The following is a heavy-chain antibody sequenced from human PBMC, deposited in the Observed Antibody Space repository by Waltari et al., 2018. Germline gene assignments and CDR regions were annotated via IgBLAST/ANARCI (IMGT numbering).Heavy chain of an antibody. CDR1: DFIFSNYE. D-gene: IGHD3-22*01. CDR3: ARDQEIIVGGMDV. CDR2: IRSSGGTM. Sequence: EVQLVESGGGLVRPGGSLRLSCAASDFIFSNYEMNWVRQTPGKGLEWISYIRSSGGTMYCAASVEGRFTISRDNAKKSLYLQMNSLRAEDTAVYYCARDQEIIVGGMDVWGQGTAVTVSS. V-gene: IGHV3-48*03. J-gene: IGHJ6*02.